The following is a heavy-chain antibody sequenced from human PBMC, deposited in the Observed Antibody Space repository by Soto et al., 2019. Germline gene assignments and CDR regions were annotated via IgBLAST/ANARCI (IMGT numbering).Heavy chain of an antibody. CDR1: GGSFSGYY. CDR2: INHSGST. J-gene: IGHJ6*02. V-gene: IGHV4-34*01. CDR3: ARGGRRATMVRGVRLGYYGMDV. Sequence: SETLSLTCAVYGGSFSGYYWSWIRQPPGKGLEWIGEINHSGSTNYNPSLKSRVTISVDTSKNQFSLKLSFVTAADTAVYYCARGGRRATMVRGVRLGYYGMDVWGQGTTVTVSS. D-gene: IGHD3-10*01.